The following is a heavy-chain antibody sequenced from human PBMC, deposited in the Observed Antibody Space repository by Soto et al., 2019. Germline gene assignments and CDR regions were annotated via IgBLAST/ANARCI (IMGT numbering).Heavy chain of an antibody. CDR1: GFTFSSYA. Sequence: PVGSLRLSCSASGFTFSSYAMHWVRQAPGKGLEYVSAISSNGGSTYYADSVKGRFTISRDNSKNTLYLQMSSLRAEDTAVYYCVRTEMATIDYFDYWGQGTLVTVSS. CDR3: VRTEMATIDYFDY. D-gene: IGHD5-12*01. CDR2: ISSNGGST. V-gene: IGHV3-64D*06. J-gene: IGHJ4*02.